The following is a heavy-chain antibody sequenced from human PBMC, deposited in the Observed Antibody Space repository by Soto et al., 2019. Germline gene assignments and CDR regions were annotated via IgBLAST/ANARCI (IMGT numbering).Heavy chain of an antibody. CDR2: IKDSGVST. CDR1: GFTFSSYA. CDR3: AKGSAVWDAFDY. Sequence: EVQLLESGGGLEQPGGSLRLSCAASGFTFSSYAMIWVRQAPGKGLEWVSTIKDSGVSTYYADSVKGRFTISRDNYKNTLYLQMNSLRAEDTAVYYCAKGSAVWDAFDYWGQGTLVTVSS. D-gene: IGHD6-19*01. V-gene: IGHV3-23*01. J-gene: IGHJ4*02.